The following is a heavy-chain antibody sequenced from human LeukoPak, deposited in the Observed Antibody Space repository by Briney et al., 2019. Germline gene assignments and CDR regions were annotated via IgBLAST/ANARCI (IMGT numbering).Heavy chain of an antibody. CDR2: INPSGGST. V-gene: IGHV1-46*01. CDR3: ARDGNWAPGVYWYFDL. D-gene: IGHD7-27*01. Sequence: ASVKVSCKASGYTFTSYYMHWVRQAPGQGLEWMGIINPSGGSTSYAQKFQGRVTMTRDTSTSTVYMELCSLRSEDTAVYYCARDGNWAPGVYWYFDLWGRGTLVTVSS. CDR1: GYTFTSYY. J-gene: IGHJ2*01.